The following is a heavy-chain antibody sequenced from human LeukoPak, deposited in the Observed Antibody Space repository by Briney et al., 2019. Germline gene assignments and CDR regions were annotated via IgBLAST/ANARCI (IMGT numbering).Heavy chain of an antibody. D-gene: IGHD4-23*01. CDR1: GGTFSSYA. Sequence: SVKVSCKASGGTFSSYAISWVRQAPGQGLEWMGGIIPIFGTANYARKFQGRVTITAAESTSTAYMELSRLRSDDTAVYYCARKASRRKLPNDAFDIWGQGTMVTASS. V-gene: IGHV1-69*01. CDR3: ARKASRRKLPNDAFDI. CDR2: IIPIFGTA. J-gene: IGHJ3*02.